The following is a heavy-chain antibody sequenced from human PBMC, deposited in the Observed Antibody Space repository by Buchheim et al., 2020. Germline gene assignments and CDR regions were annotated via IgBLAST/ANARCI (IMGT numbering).Heavy chain of an antibody. CDR1: GFTFSSFA. Sequence: EVQLLESGGGLVQPGESLRVSCAASGFTFSSFAMSWVRQAPGRGLEWVSAIGNGGSTYYADSVKGRFTVSRDNSQNTLYLQMKSLRAEDTAVYFCAKSPGITGTTGFWFDAWGQGT. D-gene: IGHD1-7*01. J-gene: IGHJ5*02. CDR3: AKSPGITGTTGFWFDA. CDR2: IGNGGST. V-gene: IGHV3-23*01.